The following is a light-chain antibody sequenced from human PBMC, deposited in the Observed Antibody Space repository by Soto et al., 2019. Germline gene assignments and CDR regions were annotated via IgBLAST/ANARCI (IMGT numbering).Light chain of an antibody. V-gene: IGLV2-11*01. CDR3: CSYAEKSFYV. J-gene: IGLJ1*01. Sequence: QSVLTQPRSVSGSPGQSVTVSCTGTSSDVGGHDYVSWYQHHPGKAPKLIIYDVTKRPSGVPDRFSGSKSGNTASLTISGLQAEDEADYHCCSYAEKSFYVLGSATKATV. CDR1: SSDVGGHDY. CDR2: DVT.